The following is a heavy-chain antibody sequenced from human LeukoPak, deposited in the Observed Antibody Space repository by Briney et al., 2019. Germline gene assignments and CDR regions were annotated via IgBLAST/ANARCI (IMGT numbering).Heavy chain of an antibody. J-gene: IGHJ4*02. CDR3: ARATPYGQEFDY. D-gene: IGHD4-17*01. Sequence: GGSLSLSCAASRFTFCSNFAMNWVRQAPGKGLEWVSYISSASSTIYYADSVKGRFTISRDNAKNSLYLQMNSLRADDTAVYYCARATPYGQEFDYWGQGTLVTVSS. CDR2: ISSASSTI. V-gene: IGHV3-48*01. CDR1: RFTFCSNFA.